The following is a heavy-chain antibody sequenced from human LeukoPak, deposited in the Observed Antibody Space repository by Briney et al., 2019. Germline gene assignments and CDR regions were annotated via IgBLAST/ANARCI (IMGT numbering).Heavy chain of an antibody. Sequence: SETLSLTCAVSGGSISSGGYSWSWIRQPPGKGLEWIGYIYYSGSTNYNPSLKSRVTISVDTSKNQFSLKLSSVTAADTAVYYCARAGQYGSGSYYSIYYGMDVWGKGTTVTVSS. D-gene: IGHD3-10*01. V-gene: IGHV4-61*08. CDR2: IYYSGST. CDR1: GGSISSGGYS. J-gene: IGHJ6*04. CDR3: ARAGQYGSGSYYSIYYGMDV.